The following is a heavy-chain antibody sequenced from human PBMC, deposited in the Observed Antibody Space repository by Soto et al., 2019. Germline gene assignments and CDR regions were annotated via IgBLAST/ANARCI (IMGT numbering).Heavy chain of an antibody. CDR2: IVVASGNT. Sequence: QMQLVQSGPEVKKPGTSVKVSCKASGFTFTTSAVQWVRQARGQRLEWIGWIVVASGNTNSAQTFQERVIIPRDLSTNTAYMELRSLRSEDTAVYYCAAGSSGDYWGQGTLVIVSS. V-gene: IGHV1-58*01. J-gene: IGHJ4*02. D-gene: IGHD6-6*01. CDR3: AAGSSGDY. CDR1: GFTFTTSA.